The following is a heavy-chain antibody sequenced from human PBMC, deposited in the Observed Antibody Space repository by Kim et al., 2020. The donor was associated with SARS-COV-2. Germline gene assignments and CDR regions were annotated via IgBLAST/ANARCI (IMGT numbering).Heavy chain of an antibody. CDR1: GFIFTSFW. D-gene: IGHD5-12*01. CDR2: INEDGSQK. Sequence: GGSLRLSCAASGFIFTSFWMTWVRQAPGKGLEWVASINEDGSQKYYIDSVKGRFTISRDNAKNSVYLQMNSLRAEDTAVYYCAIPRYSNWGQGILVTVCS. CDR3: AIPRYSN. V-gene: IGHV3-7*01. J-gene: IGHJ4*02.